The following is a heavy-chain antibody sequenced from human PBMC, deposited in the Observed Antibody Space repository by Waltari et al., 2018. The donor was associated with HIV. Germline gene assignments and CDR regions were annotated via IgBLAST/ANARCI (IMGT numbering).Heavy chain of an antibody. CDR1: GFPFRSYW. CDR2: IKQDGSEK. J-gene: IGHJ4*02. CDR3: ARGGFYGSGSKVN. Sequence: EVQLVESGGGLVQPGGSLRLSCGASGFPFRSYWMSWVRQAPGKGLEWVTNIKQDGSEKYYVDSVNGRFTISRDNAENSLYLQMNSLRAEDTAVYYCARGGFYGSGSKVNWGQGTLVTVSS. D-gene: IGHD3-10*01. V-gene: IGHV3-7*04.